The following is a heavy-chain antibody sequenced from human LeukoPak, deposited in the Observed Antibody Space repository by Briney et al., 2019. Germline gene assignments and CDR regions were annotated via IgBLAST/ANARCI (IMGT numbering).Heavy chain of an antibody. CDR1: GFTFSSYA. Sequence: PGGSLRLSCAASGFTFSSYAMSWVRQAPGKGLEWVSAISGSGGSTYYADSVKGRFTISRDNSKNTLYLQMNSLRAEDTAVYYCAKDSDYYDSSGPIGAFDSWGQGTMVTVSS. CDR2: ISGSGGST. J-gene: IGHJ3*02. V-gene: IGHV3-23*01. CDR3: AKDSDYYDSSGPIGAFDS. D-gene: IGHD3-22*01.